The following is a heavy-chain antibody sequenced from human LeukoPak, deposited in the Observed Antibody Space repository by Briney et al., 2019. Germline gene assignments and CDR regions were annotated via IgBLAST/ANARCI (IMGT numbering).Heavy chain of an antibody. CDR2: IAHDGSNK. CDR3: ARSFFQWNYGSCLDS. Sequence: GGSLRLSCAASGFSFSNYVMQWVRQVPGKGLEWVALIAHDGSNKYYADSVKGRFTISRDDSRSILYLQMHSLRPEDTAVYSCARSFFQWNYGSCLDSWGQGTLVTVSS. J-gene: IGHJ4*02. D-gene: IGHD1-7*01. CDR1: GFSFSNYV. V-gene: IGHV3-30*03.